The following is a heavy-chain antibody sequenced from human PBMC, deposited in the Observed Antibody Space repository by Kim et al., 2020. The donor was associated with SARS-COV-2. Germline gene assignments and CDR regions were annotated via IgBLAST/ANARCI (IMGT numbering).Heavy chain of an antibody. V-gene: IGHV2-70*01. D-gene: IGHD2-2*01. CDR3: ARIRRQLLSWGYYYYYGMDV. CDR2: IDWDDDK. CDR1: GFSLSTSGMC. J-gene: IGHJ6*02. Sequence: SGPTLVNPTQTLTLTCTFSGFSLSTSGMCVSWIRQPPGKALEWLALIDWDDDKYYSTSLKTRLTISKDTSKNQVVLTMTNMDPVDTATYYCARIRRQLLSWGYYYYYGMDVWGQGTTVTVSS.